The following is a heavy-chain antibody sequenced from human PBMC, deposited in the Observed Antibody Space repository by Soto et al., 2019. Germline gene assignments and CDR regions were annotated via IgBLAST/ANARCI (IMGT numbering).Heavy chain of an antibody. CDR3: ARDRTAITTALRTVTTWGY. CDR1: GFTFSDYY. D-gene: IGHD4-17*01. V-gene: IGHV3-11*01. CDR2: ISSSGSTI. Sequence: QVQLVESGGGLVKPGGSLRLSCAASGFTFSDYYMSWIRQAPGKGLEWVSYISSSGSTIYYADSVKGRFTISRDNAKNSLYLQMNSLRAEDTAVYYCARDRTAITTALRTVTTWGYWGQGTLVTVSS. J-gene: IGHJ4*02.